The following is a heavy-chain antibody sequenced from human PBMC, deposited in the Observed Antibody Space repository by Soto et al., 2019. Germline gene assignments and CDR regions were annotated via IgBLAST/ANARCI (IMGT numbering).Heavy chain of an antibody. J-gene: IGHJ6*02. CDR1: GFTFSSYD. D-gene: IGHD6-19*01. Sequence: GGSLRLSCAASGFTFSSYDMHCVRQATGKGLEWVSAIGTAGDTYYADSVKGRFTISRDNSKNTLYLQMNSLRAEDTAVYYCARTYRYSSGWHYYYYGMDVWGQGTTVTVSS. CDR2: IGTAGDT. V-gene: IGHV3-13*01. CDR3: ARTYRYSSGWHYYYYGMDV.